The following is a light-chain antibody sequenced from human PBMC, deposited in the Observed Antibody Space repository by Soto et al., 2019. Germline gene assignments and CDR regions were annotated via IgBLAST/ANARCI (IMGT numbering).Light chain of an antibody. CDR3: QQYNSYSGT. V-gene: IGKV1-5*03. Sequence: DIQMTQSPSTLSASVGDRVTITCRASQSISTWLAWYQQKPGKAPKLLIYKASSLESGVPSRFSGSGSGTEFTFTISSLEPDDFATYSCQQYNSYSGTFGQGTNVEIK. J-gene: IGKJ1*01. CDR2: KAS. CDR1: QSISTW.